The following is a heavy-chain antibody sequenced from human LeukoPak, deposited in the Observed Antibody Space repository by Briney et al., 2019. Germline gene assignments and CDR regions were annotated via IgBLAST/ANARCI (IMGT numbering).Heavy chain of an antibody. D-gene: IGHD6-6*01. V-gene: IGHV3-23*01. CDR3: ARDTEQLAQTPFDY. J-gene: IGHJ4*02. CDR2: ISGSGGST. Sequence: GGSLRLSCAASGFTFSSYAMSWVRQAPGKGLEWVSAISGSGGSTYYADSVKGRFTISRDNSKNTLYLQMNSLRAKDTAVYYCARDTEQLAQTPFDYWGQGTLVTVSS. CDR1: GFTFSSYA.